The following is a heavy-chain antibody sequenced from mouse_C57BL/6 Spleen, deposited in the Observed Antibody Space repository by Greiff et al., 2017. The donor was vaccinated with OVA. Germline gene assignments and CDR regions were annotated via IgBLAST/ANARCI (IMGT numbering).Heavy chain of an antibody. CDR1: GYSFTGYY. CDR2: INPSTGGT. V-gene: IGHV1-42*01. CDR3: ARSPNAMDY. J-gene: IGHJ4*01. Sequence: EVQLQQSGPELVKPGASVKISCKASGYSFTGYYMNWVKQSPEKSLEWIGEINPSTGGTTYNQKFKAKATLTVDKSSSTAYMQLKSLTSEDSAVYYCARSPNAMDYWGQGTSVTVSS.